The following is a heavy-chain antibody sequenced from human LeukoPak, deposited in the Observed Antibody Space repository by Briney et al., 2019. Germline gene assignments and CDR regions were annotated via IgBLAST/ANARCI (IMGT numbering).Heavy chain of an antibody. D-gene: IGHD4-17*01. CDR2: ISWNSGSI. Sequence: GGSLRLSCAASGFTFDDYAMHWVRQAPGKGLEWVSGISWNSGSIGYADSVKGRFTISRDNAKNSLYLQMNSLRAEDTALYYCAKDWGYGDITRGYGMDVWGQGTTVTVSS. V-gene: IGHV3-9*01. CDR3: AKDWGYGDITRGYGMDV. CDR1: GFTFDDYA. J-gene: IGHJ6*02.